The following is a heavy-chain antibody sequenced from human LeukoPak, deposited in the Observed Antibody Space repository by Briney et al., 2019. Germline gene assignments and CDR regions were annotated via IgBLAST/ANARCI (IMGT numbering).Heavy chain of an antibody. CDR2: MNVKSGTA. Sequence: ASVTVSCKASGYPFTSYDLNWVRQAPGQRLEWMGCMNVKSGTADYAPKFQGRVSMTRNTSISTAYMELSSLRPEDKAVYYCARLPGYFGASWGQGSLVTVSS. CDR3: ARLPGYFGAS. J-gene: IGHJ5*02. V-gene: IGHV1-8*01. CDR1: GYPFTSYD. D-gene: IGHD2-21*01.